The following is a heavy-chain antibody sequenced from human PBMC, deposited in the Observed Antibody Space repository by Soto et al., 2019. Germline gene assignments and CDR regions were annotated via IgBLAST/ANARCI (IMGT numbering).Heavy chain of an antibody. V-gene: IGHV3-30*03. D-gene: IGHD1-26*01. J-gene: IGHJ4*02. CDR1: GFTFSHYG. CDR3: ARYSGKYQGPIDY. Sequence: GSLRLSCAASGFTFSHYGIHWARQAPGKGLEWLAVISYDGSNKHYADSVKGRFTVSRDNSKNTLYLQMNSLRAEDTAVYFCARYSGKYQGPIDYWGQGTLVTVSS. CDR2: ISYDGSNK.